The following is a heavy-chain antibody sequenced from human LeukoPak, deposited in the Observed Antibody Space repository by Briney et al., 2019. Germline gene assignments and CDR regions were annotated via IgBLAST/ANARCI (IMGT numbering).Heavy chain of an antibody. J-gene: IGHJ4*02. CDR1: NGSISNYY. CDR3: ARGVFRSGYLNTH. CDR2: IFYTGST. V-gene: IGHV4-59*01. Sequence: PSETLSLTCTVSNGSISNYYWSWIRQPPGKGLEWIGYIFYTGSTTYNPSLRSRVTISVETSKNQCSLKLRSVTAADTAVYFCARGVFRSGYLNTHWGQGTLVTVSS. D-gene: IGHD3-3*01.